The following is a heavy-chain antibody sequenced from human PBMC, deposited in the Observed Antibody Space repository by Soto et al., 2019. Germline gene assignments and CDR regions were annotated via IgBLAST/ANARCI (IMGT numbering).Heavy chain of an antibody. D-gene: IGHD6-19*01. CDR1: GFTFSTFA. V-gene: IGHV3-30*03. CDR3: YSSGW. CDR2: ISNDGITK. J-gene: IGHJ4*02. Sequence: QVQLVESGGGVVQPGRSLRLSCAASGFTFSTFAMHWVRQAPGKGLEWVALISNDGITKYYAESVKGRFTISRDNSKNTLYLEMDSLRTEDTAVYYAYSSGWWGQGNRVTVCS.